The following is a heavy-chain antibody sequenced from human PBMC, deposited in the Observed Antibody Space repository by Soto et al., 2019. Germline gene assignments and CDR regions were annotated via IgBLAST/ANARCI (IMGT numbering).Heavy chain of an antibody. V-gene: IGHV3-7*03. D-gene: IGHD6-6*01. CDR2: IKQDGSEK. J-gene: IGHJ6*02. CDR1: GFTFSSYW. Sequence: EVQLVESGGGLVQPGGSLRLSCAASGFTFSSYWMSWVRQAPGKGLEWVANIKQDGSEKYYVDSVKGRFTISRDNAKNSLYLQMNSLRAEDTAVYYCARDLGSSSAFGYYYYVMDVWGQGTTVTVSS. CDR3: ARDLGSSSAFGYYYYVMDV.